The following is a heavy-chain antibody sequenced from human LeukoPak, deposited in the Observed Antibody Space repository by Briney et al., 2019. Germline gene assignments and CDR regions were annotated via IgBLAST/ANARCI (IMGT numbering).Heavy chain of an antibody. V-gene: IGHV1-18*01. Sequence: ASVKLSCKASGYTFTNYAISWVRQAPGQGLEWMGWISPYNGNTNYAQKLQGRVTMTTDTSTSTVYMKLRSLRSDDTAVNSCAILGRVTQYADDYWGRGTLVTVSS. J-gene: IGHJ4*02. CDR3: AILGRVTQYADDY. CDR2: ISPYNGNT. D-gene: IGHD5-18*01. CDR1: GYTFTNYA.